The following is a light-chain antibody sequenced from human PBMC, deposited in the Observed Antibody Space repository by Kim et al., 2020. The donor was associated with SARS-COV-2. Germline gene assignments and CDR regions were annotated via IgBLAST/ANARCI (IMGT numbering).Light chain of an antibody. J-gene: IGKJ2*01. Sequence: SPGERATLSCRASQSVNSNLAWYQQKPGQAPRLLIYGASTRATCIPARFSGSGSGTEFTLTISSLQSEDFAVYYCQQYNNWPPVYTFGQGTKLEI. CDR1: QSVNSN. V-gene: IGKV3-15*01. CDR3: QQYNNWPPVYT. CDR2: GAS.